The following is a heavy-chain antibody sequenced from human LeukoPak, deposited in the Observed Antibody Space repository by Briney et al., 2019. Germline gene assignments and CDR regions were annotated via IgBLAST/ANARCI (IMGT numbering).Heavy chain of an antibody. D-gene: IGHD3-22*01. CDR3: VRGNYDSRGYSNAFDI. CDR2: IYYSGST. V-gene: IGHV4-59*01. Sequence: PSETLSLTCTVSGVSISSSYWGWIRQPTGKRLEWIGYIYYSGSTNSNPSLKSRVTISADTSKNQFSLKLNSVTAADTAVYYCVRGNYDSRGYSNAFDIWGQGAMVTVS. CDR1: GVSISSSY. J-gene: IGHJ3*02.